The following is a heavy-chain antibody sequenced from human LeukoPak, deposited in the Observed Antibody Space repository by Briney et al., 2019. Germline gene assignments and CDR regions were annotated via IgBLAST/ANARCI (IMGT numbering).Heavy chain of an antibody. CDR3: ARVTHTELSTWFDP. Sequence: GGSLRLSCAASGFTFSSSAMSWVRQAPGKGLEWVSSISGSGSGGSTYYADSVKGRFTISRDNSKNTLYLQMNSLRAEDTAVYYCARVTHTELSTWFDPWGQGTLVTVSS. V-gene: IGHV3-23*01. J-gene: IGHJ5*02. D-gene: IGHD5-18*01. CDR2: ISGSGSGGST. CDR1: GFTFSSSA.